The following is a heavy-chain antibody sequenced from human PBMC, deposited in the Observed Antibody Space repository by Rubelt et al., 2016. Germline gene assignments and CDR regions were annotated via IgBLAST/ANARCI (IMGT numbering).Heavy chain of an antibody. J-gene: IGHJ2*01. D-gene: IGHD6-13*01. CDR3: ARGRKPSAAVNWYFDL. CDR2: INHSGST. V-gene: IGHV4-34*01. Sequence: QVQLQQWGAGLLKPSETLSLTCAVYGGSFSGYYWSWIRQPPGKGLEWIGEINHSGSTNYNPSLKSRVTISVDTSKTQFSLRLRSGAAADTAVYYSARGRKPSAAVNWYFDLWGRGTLVTVSS. CDR1: GGSFSGYY.